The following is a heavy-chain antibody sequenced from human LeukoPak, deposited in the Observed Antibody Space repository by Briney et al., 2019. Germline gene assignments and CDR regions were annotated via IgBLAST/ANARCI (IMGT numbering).Heavy chain of an antibody. D-gene: IGHD1-14*01. CDR2: LTGSGVGT. V-gene: IGHV3-23*01. CDR3: ATPPLTTGTSG. Sequence: GGSLRLSCAASGFTFSRHCMSWVRQAPGKGLEWVSTLTGSGVGTYYADSVKGRFTISRDNSKNTLFLQMHNLRVDDTAVYYCATPPLTTGTSGWGQGTLVSVSS. J-gene: IGHJ4*02. CDR1: GFTFSRHC.